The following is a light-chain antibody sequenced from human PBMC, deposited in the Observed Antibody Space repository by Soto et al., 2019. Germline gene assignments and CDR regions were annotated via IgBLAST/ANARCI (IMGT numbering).Light chain of an antibody. CDR3: SSYTISSTYV. CDR2: DVS. Sequence: QSALTQPPSVSGSPGQSVTISCTGTSSDVGSNNGVSWYQQPPGTAPKLMIYDVSNRPSGVPDRFSGCKSGNTASLTISRLQAEDEGDYYCSSYTISSTYVFGTGTKLTVL. V-gene: IGLV2-18*02. J-gene: IGLJ1*01. CDR1: SSDVGSNNG.